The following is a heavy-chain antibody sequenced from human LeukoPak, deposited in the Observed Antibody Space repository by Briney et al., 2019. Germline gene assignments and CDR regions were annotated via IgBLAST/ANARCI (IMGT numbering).Heavy chain of an antibody. D-gene: IGHD1/OR15-1a*01. Sequence: GGSLRLSCAASGFTVSDNYMSWVRQAPGKGLEWVSLIYGRGRTFYTDSVKGRFTISRDNSNNTLYLQMNSLRAEDTAVYFCARDSSVANNYYFDYWGQGTLVTVSS. CDR1: GFTVSDNY. J-gene: IGHJ4*02. CDR3: ARDSSVANNYYFDY. V-gene: IGHV3-66*01. CDR2: IYGRGRT.